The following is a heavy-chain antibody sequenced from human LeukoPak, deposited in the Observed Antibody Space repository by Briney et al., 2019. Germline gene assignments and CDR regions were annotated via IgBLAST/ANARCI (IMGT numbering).Heavy chain of an antibody. D-gene: IGHD2-2*01. V-gene: IGHV4-61*02. CDR1: GGSISSGSYY. CDR3: ARGLGYCSSTSCLRGVYYYGMDV. J-gene: IGHJ6*02. Sequence: SETLSLTCTVSGGSISSGSYYWSWIRQPAGNGLEWIGRIYTSGSTNYNPSLKSRVTISVDTSKNQFSLKLSSVTAADTAVYYCARGLGYCSSTSCLRGVYYYGMDVWGQGTTVTVSS. CDR2: IYTSGST.